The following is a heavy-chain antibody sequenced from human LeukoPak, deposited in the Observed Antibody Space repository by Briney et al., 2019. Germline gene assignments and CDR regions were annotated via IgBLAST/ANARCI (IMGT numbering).Heavy chain of an antibody. CDR3: ARGLRYYYGMDV. J-gene: IGHJ6*02. D-gene: IGHD6-19*01. CDR1: GGTFSSYA. Sequence: GASVKVSCKASGGTFSSYAISWVRQAPGQGLEWMGGIIPIFGTANYAQKFQGRVTITADESTSTAYMELSRLRSDDTAVYYCARGLRYYYGMDVWGQGTTVTVSS. V-gene: IGHV1-69*13. CDR2: IIPIFGTA.